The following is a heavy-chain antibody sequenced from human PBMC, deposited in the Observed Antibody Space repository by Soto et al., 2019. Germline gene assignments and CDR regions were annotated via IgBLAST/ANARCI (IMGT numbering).Heavy chain of an antibody. J-gene: IGHJ4*02. V-gene: IGHV3-7*05. CDR3: TRETSVDAD. Sequence: EVQLVESGGGLVQPGGSLRLSCAASGFRLRDYWMTWVRQDPGKGLEWVANIKQDGSEKYYVDSVKGRCTISRDDAKNSLYLQMNSLTTEDTAVDYCTRETSVDADWGQGTLVTVSS. D-gene: IGHD2-2*01. CDR1: GFRLRDYW. CDR2: IKQDGSEK.